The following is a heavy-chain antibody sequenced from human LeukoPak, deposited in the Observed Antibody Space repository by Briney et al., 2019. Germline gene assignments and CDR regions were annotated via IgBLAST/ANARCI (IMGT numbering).Heavy chain of an antibody. CDR3: AKEEILGSYDSSGYYFPTTSIDY. V-gene: IGHV3-23*01. J-gene: IGHJ4*02. CDR2: ISGSGGST. CDR1: GFTFSSYA. Sequence: GGSLRLSCAASGFTFSSYAMRWVPQAPGKGLEWVSAISGSGGSTYYADSVKGRFTISRDNSKNTLYLQMNSLRAEDTAVYYCAKEEILGSYDSSGYYFPTTSIDYWGQGTLVTVSS. D-gene: IGHD3-22*01.